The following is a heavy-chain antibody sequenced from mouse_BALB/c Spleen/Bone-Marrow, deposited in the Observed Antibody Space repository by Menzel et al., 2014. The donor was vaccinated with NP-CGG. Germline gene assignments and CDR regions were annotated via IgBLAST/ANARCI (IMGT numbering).Heavy chain of an antibody. CDR3: ATLTGTFDY. CDR2: IDPANGYT. Sequence: EVQLQQSGAELVKPGASVKLSCTASGFNIKDTYLNWGNQRAEQGLEWMGGIDPANGYTEYDPKFQGKATIIADASSNTAYLQLGSLTSEDTAVYYCATLTGTFDYWAQGTTLTVSS. D-gene: IGHD4-1*01. V-gene: IGHV14-3*02. CDR1: GFNIKDTY. J-gene: IGHJ2*01.